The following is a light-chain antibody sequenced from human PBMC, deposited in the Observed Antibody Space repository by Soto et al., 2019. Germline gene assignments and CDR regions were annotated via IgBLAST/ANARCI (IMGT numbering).Light chain of an antibody. CDR1: QSVSSTA. CDR3: QHYGNSVWT. CDR2: GAS. Sequence: EIVLTQSPATLSLSPGERATLSCRASQSVSSTALAWYQQKPGQAPRLVIYGASSRPTGIPDRIRGSGSGTDFTLTISRLEPEDFAVYFCQHYGNSVWTFGQGTKVEVK. V-gene: IGKV3-20*01. J-gene: IGKJ1*01.